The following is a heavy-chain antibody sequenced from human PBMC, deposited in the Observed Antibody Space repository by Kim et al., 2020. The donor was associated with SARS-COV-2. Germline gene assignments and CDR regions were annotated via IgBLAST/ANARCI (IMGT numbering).Heavy chain of an antibody. J-gene: IGHJ6*02. Sequence: GGSLRLSCAASGFTFSDYYMSWIRQAPGKGLEWVSYISSSSSYTNYADSVKGRFTISRDNAKNSLYLQMNSLRAEDTAVYYCAREDYQQLVPYYYYGMDVWGQGTTVTVSS. CDR2: ISSSSSYT. D-gene: IGHD6-13*01. CDR1: GFTFSDYY. CDR3: AREDYQQLVPYYYYGMDV. V-gene: IGHV3-11*06.